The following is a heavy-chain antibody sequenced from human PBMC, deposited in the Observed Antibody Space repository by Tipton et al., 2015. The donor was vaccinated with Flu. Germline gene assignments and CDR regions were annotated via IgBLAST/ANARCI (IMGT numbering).Heavy chain of an antibody. V-gene: IGHV1-18*01. J-gene: IGHJ6*02. CDR2: ISAYNGNT. CDR3: ARGPTYYDFWSGYLASDRYYYYGMDV. Sequence: QSGAEVKKPGASVKVSCKASGYTFTSYGISWVRQAPGQGLEWMGWISAYNGNTNYAQKLQGRVTMTTDTSTSTAYMELRSLRSDDTAVYYCARGPTYYDFWSGYLASDRYYYYGMDVWGQGTTVTVSS. CDR1: GYTFTSYG. D-gene: IGHD3-3*01.